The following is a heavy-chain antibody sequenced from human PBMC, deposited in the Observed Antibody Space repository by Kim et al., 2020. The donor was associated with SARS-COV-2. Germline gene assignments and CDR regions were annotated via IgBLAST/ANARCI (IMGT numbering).Heavy chain of an antibody. Sequence: GGSLRLSCAASGFTFSSYAMHWVRQAPGKGLEWVAVISYDGSNKYYADSVKGRFTISRDNSKNTLYLQMNSLRAEDTAVYYCARDLLGYCSGGSCSGFDPWGQGTLVTVSS. CDR3: ARDLLGYCSGGSCSGFDP. CDR2: ISYDGSNK. J-gene: IGHJ5*02. CDR1: GFTFSSYA. D-gene: IGHD2-15*01. V-gene: IGHV3-30*04.